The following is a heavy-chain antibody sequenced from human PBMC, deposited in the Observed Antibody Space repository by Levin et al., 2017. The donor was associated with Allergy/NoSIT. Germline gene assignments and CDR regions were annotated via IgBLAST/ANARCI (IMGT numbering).Heavy chain of an antibody. D-gene: IGHD5-12*01. CDR3: ARDQEWLRLYYFDS. CDR2: VYHSGST. CDR1: GYSISSGFY. J-gene: IGHJ4*02. V-gene: IGHV4-38-2*02. Sequence: SETLSLTCAVSGYSISSGFYWGWIRQPPGKGLEWIGSVYHSGSTYYNPSLKSRVTISVDTSKNKFSLKLSSVTAADTAVYYCARDQEWLRLYYFDSWGQGTLVTVSS.